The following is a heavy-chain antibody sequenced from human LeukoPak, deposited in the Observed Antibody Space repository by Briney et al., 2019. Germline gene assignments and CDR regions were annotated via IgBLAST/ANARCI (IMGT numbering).Heavy chain of an antibody. Sequence: GRSLRLSCAASGFTFSSYGMHWVRQAPGKGLEWVAVIWYDGSNKYYADSVKGRFTISRDNSKKTPYLQMNSLRAEDTAVYYCARRGGGYSSENWFDPWGQGTLVTVSS. CDR3: ARRGGGYSSENWFDP. CDR2: IWYDGSNK. D-gene: IGHD6-25*01. J-gene: IGHJ5*02. CDR1: GFTFSSYG. V-gene: IGHV3-33*01.